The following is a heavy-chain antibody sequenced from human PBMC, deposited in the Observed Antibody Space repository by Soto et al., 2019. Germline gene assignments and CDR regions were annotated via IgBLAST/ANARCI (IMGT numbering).Heavy chain of an antibody. Sequence: PSETLSLTCTVSGGSISSGGYYWSWIRQRPGKGLEWIGYIYHSGSTFSNPSLNSRLKISVDTSKNQFSLKLSSVTAADTGVYYCARGGVVTAISAFDIWGQGTTVTVSS. CDR1: GGSISSGGYY. D-gene: IGHD2-21*02. V-gene: IGHV4-31*03. CDR2: IYHSGST. CDR3: ARGGVVTAISAFDI. J-gene: IGHJ3*02.